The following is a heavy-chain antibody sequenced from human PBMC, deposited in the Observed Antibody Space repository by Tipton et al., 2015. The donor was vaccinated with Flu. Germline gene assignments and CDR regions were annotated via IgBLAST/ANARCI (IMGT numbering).Heavy chain of an antibody. CDR3: ARHERGVSTFP. D-gene: IGHD5/OR15-5a*01. V-gene: IGHV4-61*09. Sequence: LRLSCTVSGGSISSGSYFWGWIRQPAGEGLEWIGHISTSGSTNYNPSLKSRLTLSVDTSENQFSLRLTSVTATDTALYYCARHERGVSTFPWGQGTLVTVSS. CDR2: ISTSGST. CDR1: GGSISSGSYF. J-gene: IGHJ5*02.